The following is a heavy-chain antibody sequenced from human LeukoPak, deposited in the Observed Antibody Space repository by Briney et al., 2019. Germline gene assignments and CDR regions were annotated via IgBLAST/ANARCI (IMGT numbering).Heavy chain of an antibody. Sequence: LRLSCAASGFTFSSYSMNWVRQHPGKGLEWIGYIYYSGSTYYNPSLKSRVTISVDTSKNQFSLKLSSVTAADTAVYYCARGPHYDFWSGYYLYGMDVWGQGTTVTVSS. CDR1: GFTFSSYS. J-gene: IGHJ6*02. CDR3: ARGPHYDFWSGYYLYGMDV. D-gene: IGHD3-3*01. CDR2: IYYSGST. V-gene: IGHV4-31*02.